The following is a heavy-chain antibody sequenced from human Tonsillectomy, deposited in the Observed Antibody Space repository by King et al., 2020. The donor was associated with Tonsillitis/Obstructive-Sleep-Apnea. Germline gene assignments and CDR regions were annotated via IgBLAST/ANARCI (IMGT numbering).Heavy chain of an antibody. J-gene: IGHJ6*03. V-gene: IGHV7-4-1*02. Sequence: QMQLVQSGSELRKPGASVKVPCKASGYTFTTFGLNWVRQAPGQGLEWMGWINTNTGNPTYAQGFTGRFVFSLDTSVSTAYLQISSLKAEDTAVYYCARDSKDLDYYYYYMDVWGKGTTVTVAS. CDR1: GYTFTTFG. CDR3: ARDSKDLDYYYYYMDV. D-gene: IGHD2-15*01. CDR2: INTNTGNP.